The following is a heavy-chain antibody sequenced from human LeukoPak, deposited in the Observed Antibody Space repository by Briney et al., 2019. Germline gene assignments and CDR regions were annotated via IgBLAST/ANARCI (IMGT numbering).Heavy chain of an antibody. D-gene: IGHD3-3*01. Sequence: PGRSLRLSYAASGFTFSSYGMHWVRQAPGKGLEWVAVIWYDGSNKYYADSVKGRFTITRDNSKNTLYLQMNSLRAEDTAVYYCAKGPRITIFGVVTTNFDYWGQGTLVTVSS. CDR3: AKGPRITIFGVVTTNFDY. V-gene: IGHV3-33*06. CDR1: GFTFSSYG. J-gene: IGHJ4*02. CDR2: IWYDGSNK.